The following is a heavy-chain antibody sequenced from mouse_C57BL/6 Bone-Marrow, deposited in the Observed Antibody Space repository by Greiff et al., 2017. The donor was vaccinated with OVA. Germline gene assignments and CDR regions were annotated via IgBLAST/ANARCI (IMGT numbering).Heavy chain of an antibody. CDR1: GFTFSDYG. D-gene: IGHD2-3*01. CDR2: ISSGSSTI. V-gene: IGHV5-17*01. Sequence: EVKLMESGGGLVKPGGSLKLSCAASGFTFSDYGMHWVRQAPEKGLEWVAYISSGSSTIYYADTVKGRFTISRDNAKNTLFLQMTSLRSEDTAMYYCARGGYYAAWFAYWGQGTLVTVSA. J-gene: IGHJ3*01. CDR3: ARGGYYAAWFAY.